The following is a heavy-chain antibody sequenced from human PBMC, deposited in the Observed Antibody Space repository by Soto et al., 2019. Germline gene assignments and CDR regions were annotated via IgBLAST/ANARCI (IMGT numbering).Heavy chain of an antibody. J-gene: IGHJ6*02. CDR3: AMVDVYVTPSPQDV. CDR1: GYTFTRYG. CDR2: INTYNGNT. V-gene: IGHV1-18*01. D-gene: IGHD3-16*01. Sequence: QVQLVQSGAEVKNPGASVKVSCKASGYTFTRYGIGWARQAPGQGLEWMGWINTYNGNTNYAQNVTGRRTRTTDTSTSTAYLELRGLRSNDTASYYCAMVDVYVTPSPQDVWGQGTTVIVSS.